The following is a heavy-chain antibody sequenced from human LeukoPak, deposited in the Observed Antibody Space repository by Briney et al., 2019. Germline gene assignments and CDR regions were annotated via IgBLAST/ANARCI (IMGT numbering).Heavy chain of an antibody. CDR2: ISGSGGST. D-gene: IGHD1-26*01. CDR1: GFTFSSYA. Sequence: PGGSLRLSCAASGFTFSSYAMSWVRQAPGKGLEWVSAISGSGGSTYYADSVKGRFTISRDNSKNTLYLQMNSLRAEDTAVYYCAANSGSYYYYYYYMDVWGKGTTVTVCS. CDR3: AANSGSYYYYYYYMDV. V-gene: IGHV3-23*01. J-gene: IGHJ6*03.